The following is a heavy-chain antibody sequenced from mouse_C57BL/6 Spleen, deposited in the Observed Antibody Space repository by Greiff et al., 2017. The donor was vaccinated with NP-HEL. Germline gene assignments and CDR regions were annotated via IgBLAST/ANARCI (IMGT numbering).Heavy chain of an antibody. CDR3: ARDPIYYGWGYAMDY. J-gene: IGHJ4*01. V-gene: IGHV1-52*01. CDR2: IDTSDSET. CDR1: GYTFTSYW. Sequence: QVQLQQPGAELVRPGSSVKLSCKASGYTFTSYWMHWVKQRPIQGLEWIGNIDTSDSETHYNQKFKDKATLTVDKSSSTAYMQLSSLTSEDSAVYYGARDPIYYGWGYAMDYWGQGTSVTVSS. D-gene: IGHD2-2*01.